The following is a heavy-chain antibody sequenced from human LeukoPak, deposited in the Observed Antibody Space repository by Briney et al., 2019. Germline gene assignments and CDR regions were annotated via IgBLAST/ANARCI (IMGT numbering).Heavy chain of an antibody. CDR1: GFTFSSYG. V-gene: IGHV3-73*01. J-gene: IGHJ4*02. CDR2: IRSKANSYAT. D-gene: IGHD3-22*01. Sequence: QPGGSLRLSCAASGFTFSSYGMHWVRQASGKGLEWVGRIRSKANSYATAYAASVKGRFTISRDDSKNTAYLQMNSLKTEDTAVYYCTSDSSGYYYVNYWGQGTLVTVSS. CDR3: TSDSSGYYYVNY.